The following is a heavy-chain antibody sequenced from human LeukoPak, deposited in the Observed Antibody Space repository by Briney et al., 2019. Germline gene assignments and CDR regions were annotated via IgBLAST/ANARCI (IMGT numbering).Heavy chain of an antibody. J-gene: IGHJ4*02. CDR3: ARAGIGYCSDNTCSPDY. Sequence: ASVKVSCKASGYTFTNYAVNWVRQAPGQGLEWMGWINTDTENPTYAQGFTGRFVFSLGTSVSTAYLQISSLKAEDTAVYYCARAGIGYCSDNTCSPDYWGQGTLVTVSS. V-gene: IGHV7-4-1*02. CDR1: GYTFTNYA. D-gene: IGHD2-15*01. CDR2: INTDTENP.